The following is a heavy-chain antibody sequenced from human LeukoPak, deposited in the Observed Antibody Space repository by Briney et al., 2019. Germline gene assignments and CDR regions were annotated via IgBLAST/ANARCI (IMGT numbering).Heavy chain of an antibody. D-gene: IGHD6-13*01. J-gene: IGHJ4*02. CDR1: GASLSSSSYY. CDR3: ARGGSSWYDYFGY. V-gene: IGHV4-39*01. Sequence: PSETLSLTCTVSGASLSSSSYYWGWIRQPPGKGLEWIGSIYYSGSTHYNPSLKSRVPISVDTSKNQFSLKLSYVTAEDTAVYYCARGGSSWYDYFGYWGQGTLVTVSS. CDR2: IYYSGST.